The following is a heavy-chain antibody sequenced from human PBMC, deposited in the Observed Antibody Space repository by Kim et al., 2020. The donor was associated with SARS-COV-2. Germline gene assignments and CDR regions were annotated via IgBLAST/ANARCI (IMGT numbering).Heavy chain of an antibody. V-gene: IGHV4-4*02. J-gene: IGHJ3*02. CDR3: ARDSGGYYDSSGYYSGAFDI. D-gene: IGHD3-22*01. CDR2: IYHSGST. Sequence: SETLSLTCAVSGGSISSSNWWSWVRQPPGKGLEWIGEIYHSGSTNYNPSLKSRVTISVDKSKNQFSLKLSSVTAADTAVYYCARDSGGYYDSSGYYSGAFDIWGQGPMVTVSS. CDR1: GGSISSSNW.